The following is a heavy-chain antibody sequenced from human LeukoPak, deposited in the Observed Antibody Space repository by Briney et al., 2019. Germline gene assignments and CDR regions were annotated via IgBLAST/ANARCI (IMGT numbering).Heavy chain of an antibody. V-gene: IGHV4-31*03. Sequence: SETLSLTCTLSGDSINNNGYHWTWIRQHPGKGLEWIGYIHNSGSTSYSPSLSSRLSISLDTSQNQFSLKLHPVPAADTAVYYCAKDFTRTASPDAFDFWGQGTLVTVSS. J-gene: IGHJ3*01. CDR1: GDSINNNGYH. CDR2: IHNSGST. D-gene: IGHD1-1*01. CDR3: AKDFTRTASPDAFDF.